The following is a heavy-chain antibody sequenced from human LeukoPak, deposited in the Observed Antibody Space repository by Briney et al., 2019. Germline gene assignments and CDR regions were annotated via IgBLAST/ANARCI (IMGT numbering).Heavy chain of an antibody. D-gene: IGHD3-10*01. CDR2: IYYGGST. J-gene: IGHJ3*02. CDR1: GGSVSSSHY. CDR3: ARDPVPSVPMVRGVPMAGAFDI. Sequence: SETLSLTCTVSGGSVSSSHYWGWIRQPPGKGLEWIGSIYYGGSTYYNASLRSRVTTSVDTSKNQFSLKLSSVTAADTAVYYCARDPVPSVPMVRGVPMAGAFDIWGQGTMVTVSS. V-gene: IGHV4-39*07.